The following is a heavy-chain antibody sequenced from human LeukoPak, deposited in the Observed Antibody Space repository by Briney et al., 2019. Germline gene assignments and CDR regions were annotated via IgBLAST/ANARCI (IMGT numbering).Heavy chain of an antibody. CDR1: GFTFSSYG. D-gene: IGHD3-22*01. CDR3: ARDFPYYYDSSGYPLDY. V-gene: IGHV3-33*01. Sequence: GGSLRLSCAASGFTFSSYGMHWVRQAPGKGLEWVAVIWYDGSNKYYADSVRGRFTISRDNSKNTLYLQMNSLRAEDTAVYYCARDFPYYYDSSGYPLDYWGQGTLVTVSS. J-gene: IGHJ4*02. CDR2: IWYDGSNK.